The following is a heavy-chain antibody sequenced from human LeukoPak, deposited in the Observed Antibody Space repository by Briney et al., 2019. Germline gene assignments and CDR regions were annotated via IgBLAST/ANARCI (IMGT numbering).Heavy chain of an antibody. D-gene: IGHD3-10*01. CDR2: IRYDGSNE. J-gene: IGHJ4*02. V-gene: IGHV3-30*02. CDR3: AKEARFGESYFDY. CDR1: GFTFSSYW. Sequence: GGSLRLSCAASGFTFSSYWMSWVRQAPGKGLEWVAFIRYDGSNEYYADFVKGRFTISRDNSKNTLFLQMNSLRAEDTAVYYCAKEARFGESYFDYWGQGTLVTVSS.